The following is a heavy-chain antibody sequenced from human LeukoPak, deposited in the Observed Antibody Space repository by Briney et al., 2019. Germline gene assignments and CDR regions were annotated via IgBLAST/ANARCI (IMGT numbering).Heavy chain of an antibody. D-gene: IGHD2-15*01. Sequence: ASVKISCKASGYTFTSNHIHWVRQAPGQGLEWMGVINPSGGSTSYAQKFQGRVTMTRDTSTSTAYMELRSLRSDDTAVYYCARASRYCSGGSCYPPDRYWGQGTLVTVSS. CDR3: ARASRYCSGGSCYPPDRY. CDR2: INPSGGST. V-gene: IGHV1-46*01. CDR1: GYTFTSNH. J-gene: IGHJ4*02.